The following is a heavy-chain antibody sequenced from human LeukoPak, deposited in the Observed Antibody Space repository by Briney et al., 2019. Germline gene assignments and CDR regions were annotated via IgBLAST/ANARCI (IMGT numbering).Heavy chain of an antibody. CDR2: ISGSGGST. CDR3: ARVIEGRGSFPTYYYYYYMDV. D-gene: IGHD1-26*01. CDR1: GGSISSYY. Sequence: ETLSLTCTVSGGSISSYYWSWVRQAPGKGLEWVSAISGSGGSTHYADSVKGRFTISRDNSKNTLYLQMNSLRAEDTAVYYCARVIEGRGSFPTYYYYYYMDVWGKGTTVTVSS. J-gene: IGHJ6*03. V-gene: IGHV3-23*01.